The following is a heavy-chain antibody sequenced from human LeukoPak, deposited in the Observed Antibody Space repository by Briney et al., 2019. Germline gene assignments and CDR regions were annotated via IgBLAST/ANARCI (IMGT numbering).Heavy chain of an antibody. CDR2: ISSSSSYI. D-gene: IGHD3-3*01. Sequence: GGSLRLSCAASGFTFSSYSMNWVRQAPGKGLGWVSSISSSSSYIYYADSVKGRFTISRDNAKNSLYLQMNSLRAEDTAVYYCARDVTIFGVVIRDWGQGTLVTVSS. CDR3: ARDVTIFGVVIRD. CDR1: GFTFSSYS. V-gene: IGHV3-21*01. J-gene: IGHJ4*02.